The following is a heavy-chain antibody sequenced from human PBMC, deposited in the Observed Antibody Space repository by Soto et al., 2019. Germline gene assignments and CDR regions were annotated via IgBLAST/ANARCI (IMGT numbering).Heavy chain of an antibody. Sequence: QVQLVQSGAEVKKPGASVKVSCKASGYTFTSYDINWVRQATGQGLEWMGWMNPNSGNTGYAQKFQGRVPLTSNTSISTAYMELSSLRSEDTAVYYCARGLYDSSSSVFDYWGQGTLVTVSS. CDR1: GYTFTSYD. D-gene: IGHD6-6*01. V-gene: IGHV1-8*01. CDR2: MNPNSGNT. CDR3: ARGLYDSSSSVFDY. J-gene: IGHJ4*02.